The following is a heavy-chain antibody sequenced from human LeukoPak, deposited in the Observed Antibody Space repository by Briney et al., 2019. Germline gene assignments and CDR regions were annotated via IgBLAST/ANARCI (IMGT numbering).Heavy chain of an antibody. D-gene: IGHD6-19*01. CDR2: INPSGGST. Sequence: ASVKVSCKASGYTFTNYYMHWVRRAPGQGLEWMGIINPSGGSTSYAQKFQGRVSRVTMTRDTSTSTVYMELSSLKSEDTAVYYCARGVSSGPLGYWGQGTLVTVSS. CDR3: ARGVSSGPLGY. J-gene: IGHJ4*02. V-gene: IGHV1-46*01. CDR1: GYTFTNYY.